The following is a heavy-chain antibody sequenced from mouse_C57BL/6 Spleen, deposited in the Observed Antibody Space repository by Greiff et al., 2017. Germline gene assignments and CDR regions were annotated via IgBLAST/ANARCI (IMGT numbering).Heavy chain of an antibody. J-gene: IGHJ4*01. Sequence: QVQLQQSGAELVRPGASVTLSCKASGYTFTDYEMHWVKQTPVHGLEWIGGIDPETGGTAYNQKFKGKAILTADKYSSTAYMVLRSLTSEDSAVYYCTHLTGNYYYAVDYWGQGTSVTFAS. CDR2: IDPETGGT. V-gene: IGHV1-15*01. D-gene: IGHD4-1*01. CDR1: GYTFTDYE. CDR3: THLTGNYYYAVDY.